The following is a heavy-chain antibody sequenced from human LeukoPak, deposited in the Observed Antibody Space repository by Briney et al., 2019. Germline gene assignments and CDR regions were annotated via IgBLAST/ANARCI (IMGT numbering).Heavy chain of an antibody. D-gene: IGHD3-22*01. CDR2: ISSNGGSR. CDR3: ARVCLNYYDSSGYDY. CDR1: GLTFSSYA. Sequence: GGSLRLSCAASGLTFSSYAMHWVRQAPGKGREYVSAISSNGGSRYYANCVKGRFTISRDNSKNPLYLQMGSLRAENMAVYYCARVCLNYYDSSGYDYWGQGTLGTVSS. V-gene: IGHV3-64*01. J-gene: IGHJ4*02.